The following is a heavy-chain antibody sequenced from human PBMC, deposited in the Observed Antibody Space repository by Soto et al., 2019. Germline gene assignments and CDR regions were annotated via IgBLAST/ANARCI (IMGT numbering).Heavy chain of an antibody. D-gene: IGHD4-17*01. V-gene: IGHV1-46*01. Sequence: ASVKVSCKASGYTFTSYYMHWVRQAPGQGLEWMGIINPSGGSTSYAQKFQGRVTMTRDTSTSTVYMELSSLRSEDTAVYYCAREGDNAVTTLWFDPWGQGTLVTVSS. CDR2: INPSGGST. CDR1: GYTFTSYY. CDR3: AREGDNAVTTLWFDP. J-gene: IGHJ5*02.